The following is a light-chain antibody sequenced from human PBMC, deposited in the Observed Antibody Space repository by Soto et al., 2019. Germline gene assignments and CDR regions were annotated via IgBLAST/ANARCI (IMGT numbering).Light chain of an antibody. V-gene: IGKV3-20*01. CDR1: QRVSSSY. CDR3: QQYGSSPWT. J-gene: IGKJ1*01. CDR2: GAS. Sequence: EIVLTQSPGTLSLSPGERATLSCSPSQRVSSSYLAWYQQRPGQAPRLLIHGASSRATGIPDRFSGSGSGTDFTLTISRLEPEDFAVYYCQQYGSSPWTFGQGTKVDNK.